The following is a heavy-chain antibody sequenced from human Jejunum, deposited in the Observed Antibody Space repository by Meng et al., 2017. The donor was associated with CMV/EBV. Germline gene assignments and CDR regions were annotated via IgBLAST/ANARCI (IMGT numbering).Heavy chain of an antibody. Sequence: ELQLVEYGGGLVRQRWCLRHFCEACGLTFSSNWMYCVRQAQGTGMVWVSNINSDGSYTNYANAVKGRLPISRDNANNTLYLQMNSLRDEDTAVYYCARVEQEMCWGQGTLVTVSS. V-gene: IGHV3-74*01. CDR3: ARVEQEMC. D-gene: IGHD1/OR15-1a*01. J-gene: IGHJ4*02. CDR2: INSDGSYT. CDR1: GLTFSSNW.